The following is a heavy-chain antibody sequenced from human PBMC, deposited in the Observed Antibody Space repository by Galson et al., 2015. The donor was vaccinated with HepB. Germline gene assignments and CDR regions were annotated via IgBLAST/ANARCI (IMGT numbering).Heavy chain of an antibody. V-gene: IGHV3-21*01. D-gene: IGHD6-13*01. Sequence: SLRLSCAASGFTFSSYSMNWVRQAPGKGLERVSSISSSSSYIYYADSVKGRFTISRDNAKNSLYLQMNSLRAEDTAVYYCARGGRSWYDYYYYYGMDVWGQGTTVIVSS. CDR1: GFTFSSYS. CDR2: ISSSSSYI. J-gene: IGHJ6*02. CDR3: ARGGRSWYDYYYYYGMDV.